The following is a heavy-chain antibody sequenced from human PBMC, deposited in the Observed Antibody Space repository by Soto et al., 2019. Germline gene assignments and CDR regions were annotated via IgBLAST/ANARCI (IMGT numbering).Heavy chain of an antibody. V-gene: IGHV4-31*03. J-gene: IGHJ5*02. CDR1: GGSISSGGYY. CDR3: ARGAVTTHWWFDP. Sequence: QVQLQESGPGLVKPSQTLSLTCTVSGGSISSGGYYWSWIRQHPGKGLEWIGYIYYSGSTYYNPSLKSRVTISVDTSKNHFSLKLSSVTAADTAVYSCARGAVTTHWWFDPWGQGTLVTVSS. D-gene: IGHD4-17*01. CDR2: IYYSGST.